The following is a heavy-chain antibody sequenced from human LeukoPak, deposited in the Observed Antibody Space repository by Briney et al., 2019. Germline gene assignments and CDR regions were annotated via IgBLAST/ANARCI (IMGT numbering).Heavy chain of an antibody. CDR3: ARSSGWYHN. Sequence: SETLSLTCAVYGGSFSGCYWSWIRQPPGKGLEWIGEINHSGSTNYNPSLKSRVTISVDTSKNQFSLKLSSVTAADTAVYYCARSSGWYHNWGQGTLVTVSS. CDR1: GGSFSGCY. CDR2: INHSGST. J-gene: IGHJ4*02. D-gene: IGHD6-19*01. V-gene: IGHV4-34*01.